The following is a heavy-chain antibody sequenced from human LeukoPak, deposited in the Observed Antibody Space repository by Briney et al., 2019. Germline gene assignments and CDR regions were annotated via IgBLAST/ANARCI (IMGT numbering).Heavy chain of an antibody. Sequence: PSETLSLTCTVSGGSISSYYWSWIRQPPGKGLEWIGFIYYSGSTYYNPSLESRVTISVDTSKNQFSLRLSSVTAADTALYYCARVPCFYGSGSIYHRYYMDVWGKGTTVTVSS. CDR1: GGSISSYY. CDR3: ARVPCFYGSGSIYHRYYMDV. CDR2: IYYSGST. V-gene: IGHV4-59*01. D-gene: IGHD3-10*01. J-gene: IGHJ6*03.